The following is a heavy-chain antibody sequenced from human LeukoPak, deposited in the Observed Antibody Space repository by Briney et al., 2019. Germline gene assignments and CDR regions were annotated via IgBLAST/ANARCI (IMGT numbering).Heavy chain of an antibody. V-gene: IGHV3-21*01. J-gene: IGHJ4*02. CDR1: GFTFSSYS. D-gene: IGHD5-18*01. CDR3: ARAPPTPIDTAMVYFDY. Sequence: GGSLRLSCAASGFTFSSYSMNWVRQAPGKGQEWVSSISSSSSYIYYADSVKGRFTISRDNAKNSLYLQMNSLRAEDTAVYYCARAPPTPIDTAMVYFDYWGQGTLVTVSS. CDR2: ISSSSSYI.